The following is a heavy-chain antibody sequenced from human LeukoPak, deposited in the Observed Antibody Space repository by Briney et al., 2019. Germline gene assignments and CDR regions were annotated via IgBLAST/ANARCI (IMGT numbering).Heavy chain of an antibody. CDR2: INHSENT. CDR1: GGSFSGYY. J-gene: IGHJ4*02. Sequence: SETLSLTCAVYGGSFSGYYWSWIRQPLGKGLEWIGEINHSENTDYNPSLKSRVTMSVDTSKNQFSLKLSSVTAADTAVYYCARDMYYYGSGSYRFDYWGQGTLVTVSS. V-gene: IGHV4-34*01. CDR3: ARDMYYYGSGSYRFDY. D-gene: IGHD3-10*01.